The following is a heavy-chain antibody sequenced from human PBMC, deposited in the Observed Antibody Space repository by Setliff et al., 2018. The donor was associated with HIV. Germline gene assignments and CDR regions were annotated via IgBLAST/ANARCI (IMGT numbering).Heavy chain of an antibody. V-gene: IGHV3-48*04. CDR2: ITSSSDTT. CDR3: ARLRVVVVPAASWYFDL. Sequence: AGGSLRLSCVASGFTFSNYPMKWIRQAPGKGLECVSYITSSSDTTYYADSVKGRFTISRDNAKNSLYLQMNSLRAEETAVYYCARLRVVVVPAASWYFDLWGRGALVTVSS. J-gene: IGHJ2*01. CDR1: GFTFSNYP. D-gene: IGHD2-2*01.